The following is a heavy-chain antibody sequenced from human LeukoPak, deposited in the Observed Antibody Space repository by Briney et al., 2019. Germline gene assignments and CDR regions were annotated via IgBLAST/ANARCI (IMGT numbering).Heavy chain of an antibody. D-gene: IGHD1-26*01. CDR1: GFTFSDYY. CDR3: ASLEWDGLHYFDY. Sequence: GGSLRLSCAASGFTFSDYYMSWIRQAPGKGLEWVSYISSSGSTIYYADSVKGRFTISRDNAKNSLYLQMNSLRAEDTAVYYCASLEWDGLHYFDYWGQGTLVTVSS. CDR2: ISSSGSTI. J-gene: IGHJ4*02. V-gene: IGHV3-11*04.